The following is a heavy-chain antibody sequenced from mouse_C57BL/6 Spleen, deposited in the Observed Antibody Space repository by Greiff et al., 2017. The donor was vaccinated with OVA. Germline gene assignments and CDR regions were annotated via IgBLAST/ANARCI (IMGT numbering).Heavy chain of an antibody. CDR3: ARDYYDYEGWFAY. D-gene: IGHD2-4*01. CDR2: ISDGGSYT. Sequence: DVMLVESGGGLVKPGGSLKLSCAASGFTFSSYAMSWVRQTPEKRLEWVATISDGGSYTYYPDNVKGRFTISRDNAKNNLYLQMSHLKSEDTAMYYCARDYYDYEGWFAYWGQGTLVTVSA. J-gene: IGHJ3*01. CDR1: GFTFSSYA. V-gene: IGHV5-4*01.